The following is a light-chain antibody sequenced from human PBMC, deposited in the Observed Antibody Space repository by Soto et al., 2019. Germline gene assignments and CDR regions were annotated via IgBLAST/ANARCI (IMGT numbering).Light chain of an antibody. V-gene: IGKV1-5*01. CDR3: QQYNSYSPSWT. Sequence: DIQMTQSPSTLSASVGDRVTITCRASQSISRWLAWYQQKPGKAPKVLISDASNLESGVPSRFSVSGSGTEFTLTISSLQPDDFAPYYCQQYNSYSPSWTFGQGTKVDIK. J-gene: IGKJ1*01. CDR1: QSISRW. CDR2: DAS.